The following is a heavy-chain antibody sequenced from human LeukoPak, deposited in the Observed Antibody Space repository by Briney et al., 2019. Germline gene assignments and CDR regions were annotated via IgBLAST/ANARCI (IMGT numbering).Heavy chain of an antibody. Sequence: GASVKVSCKASGYTFTSYGITWVRQAPGQGLEWMGWINAGNGNTKYSQEFQGRVTITRDTSASTAYMELSSLRSEDMAVYYCAIGYSSSWYSFDYWGQGTLVTVSS. V-gene: IGHV1-3*03. J-gene: IGHJ4*02. CDR3: AIGYSSSWYSFDY. CDR1: GYTFTSYG. CDR2: INAGNGNT. D-gene: IGHD6-13*01.